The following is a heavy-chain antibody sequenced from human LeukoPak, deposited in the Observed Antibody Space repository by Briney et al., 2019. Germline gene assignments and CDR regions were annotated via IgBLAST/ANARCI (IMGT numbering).Heavy chain of an antibody. J-gene: IGHJ6*02. CDR1: GFTFSSYA. CDR2: ISGTGGNT. D-gene: IGHD1-26*01. CDR3: AKDREYSGSYRPGPTRYYYGMDV. V-gene: IGHV3-23*01. Sequence: GGSLRLSCAASGFTFSSYAMSWVRQAPGKGLEGVSGISGTGGNTYYADSVKGRFTISRDNSKNTLYLQMNSLRAEDTAVFYCAKDREYSGSYRPGPTRYYYGMDVWGQGTTVTVSS.